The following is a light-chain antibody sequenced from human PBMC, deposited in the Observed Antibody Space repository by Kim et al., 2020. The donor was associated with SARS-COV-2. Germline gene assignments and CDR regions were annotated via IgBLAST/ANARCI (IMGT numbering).Light chain of an antibody. J-gene: IGKJ2*03. CDR1: QSFSGY. CDR3: QQGYRGPWS. CDR2: AAS. Sequence: SASVADTVRFTWRASQSFSGYLNLYHQKPGKAPKLLIYAASTLQSGVPSRFSGSGSGTDFSLTIRELQPEDFGTYYCQQGYRGPWSFGQGTKLEI. V-gene: IGKV1-39*01.